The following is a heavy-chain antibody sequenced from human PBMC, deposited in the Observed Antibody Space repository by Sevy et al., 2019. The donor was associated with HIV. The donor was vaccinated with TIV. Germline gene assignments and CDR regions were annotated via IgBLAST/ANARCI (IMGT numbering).Heavy chain of an antibody. Sequence: GGSLRLSCVASGFSLNSYWMLWVRQAPGKGLEWVANINQDGSVNYYADSVKGRFTISRDNARNLVGLQMNILRVEDTALCYGVRAIATADSFWGQGTLVTVSS. CDR3: VRAIATADSF. CDR2: INQDGSVN. V-gene: IGHV3-7*01. D-gene: IGHD6-13*01. CDR1: GFSLNSYW. J-gene: IGHJ4*02.